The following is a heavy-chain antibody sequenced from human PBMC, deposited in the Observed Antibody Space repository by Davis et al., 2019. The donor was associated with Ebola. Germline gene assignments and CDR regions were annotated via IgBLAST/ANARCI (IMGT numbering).Heavy chain of an antibody. V-gene: IGHV3-11*04. J-gene: IGHJ6*02. Sequence: GESLKISCAASGFTFSDYYMSWIRQAPGKGLEWVSYISSSGSTIYYADSVKGRFTISRDNAKNSLYLQMNSLRAEDTAVYYCARSLLGYYYYGMDVWGQGTTVTVSS. CDR2: ISSSGSTI. CDR1: GFTFSDYY. D-gene: IGHD2-15*01. CDR3: ARSLLGYYYYGMDV.